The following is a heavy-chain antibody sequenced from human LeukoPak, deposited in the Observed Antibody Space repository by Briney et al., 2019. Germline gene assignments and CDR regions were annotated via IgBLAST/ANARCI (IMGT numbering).Heavy chain of an antibody. V-gene: IGHV3-30*18. Sequence: PGGSLRLSCAASGFTFSSYGMHWVRQAPGKGLEWVAVISYDGSNKYYADSVKGRFTISRDNSKNTLYLQMNSLRAEDTAVYYCAKGHSSSWSFFDYWGQGTLVTVSS. D-gene: IGHD6-13*01. CDR2: ISYDGSNK. J-gene: IGHJ4*02. CDR3: AKGHSSSWSFFDY. CDR1: GFTFSSYG.